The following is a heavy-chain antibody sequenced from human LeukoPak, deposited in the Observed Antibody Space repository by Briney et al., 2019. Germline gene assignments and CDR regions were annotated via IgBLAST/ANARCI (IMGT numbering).Heavy chain of an antibody. CDR2: ISATSSDI. CDR3: AKGLFSAYDKYLDS. D-gene: IGHD5-12*01. V-gene: IGHV3-21*04. J-gene: IGHJ4*02. CDR1: GFAFESFT. Sequence: GGSLRLSCAGSGFAFESFTMTWVRQAPGKGVEWVSLISATSSDINYAESVRGRFTISRDNAKNSLFLQMDSLRAEDTAIYYCAKGLFSAYDKYLDSWGQGTLVTVSS.